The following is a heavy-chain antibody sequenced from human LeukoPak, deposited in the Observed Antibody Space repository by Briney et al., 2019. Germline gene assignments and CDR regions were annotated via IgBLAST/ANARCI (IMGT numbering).Heavy chain of an antibody. CDR2: ISWNGGSI. D-gene: IGHD6-19*01. Sequence: GRSLGLSCTASGFTFDDYAMHWVRQAPGKGLEGGSSISWNGGSIGCADSVKGRFTISRDDAKTSLYLQMNSLRPEDTALYYCAKDIAPPSSGTFDYWGQGTLVTVSS. CDR3: AKDIAPPSSGTFDY. CDR1: GFTFDDYA. J-gene: IGHJ4*02. V-gene: IGHV3-9*01.